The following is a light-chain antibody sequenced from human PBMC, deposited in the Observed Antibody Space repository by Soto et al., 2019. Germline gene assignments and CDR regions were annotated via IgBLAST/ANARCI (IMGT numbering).Light chain of an antibody. CDR3: GTWDSSLSAVV. Sequence: QSVLTQPPSVSAAPGQKVTISCSGSSSNIGNNYVSWYQQLPETAPKLLIYDNDKRPSGISDRFSGSKSGTSATLGITGLQTGDEADYYCGTWDSSLSAVVFGGGTKVTVL. CDR1: SSNIGNNY. CDR2: DND. V-gene: IGLV1-51*01. J-gene: IGLJ2*01.